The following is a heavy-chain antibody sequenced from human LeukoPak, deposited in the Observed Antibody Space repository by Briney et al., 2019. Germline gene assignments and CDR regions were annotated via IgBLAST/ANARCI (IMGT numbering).Heavy chain of an antibody. CDR1: GVSITTYY. J-gene: IGHJ4*02. Sequence: KASGTLSLTCTVSGVSITTYYWSWIRQPPGKGLEWIGYIYHSGSTNYNPSLKSRVTISVDTSKNQFSLKLSSVTAADTAVYYCARESGDFWSGYSLDYWGQGTLVTVSS. CDR3: ARESGDFWSGYSLDY. CDR2: IYHSGST. V-gene: IGHV4-59*01. D-gene: IGHD3-3*01.